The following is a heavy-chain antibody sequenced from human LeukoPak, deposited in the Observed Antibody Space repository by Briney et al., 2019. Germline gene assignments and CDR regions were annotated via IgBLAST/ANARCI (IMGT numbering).Heavy chain of an antibody. D-gene: IGHD2-2*01. Sequence: SETLSLTCAVYGGSFSGYYWSWIRQPPGKGLEWIGEINHSGSTNYNPSLKSRVTISVDTSKNQFSLKLSSVTAADTAVYYCARGGAQGYCSSTSCYKAHRFDPWGQETLVTVSS. CDR1: GGSFSGYY. J-gene: IGHJ5*02. V-gene: IGHV4-34*01. CDR2: INHSGST. CDR3: ARGGAQGYCSSTSCYKAHRFDP.